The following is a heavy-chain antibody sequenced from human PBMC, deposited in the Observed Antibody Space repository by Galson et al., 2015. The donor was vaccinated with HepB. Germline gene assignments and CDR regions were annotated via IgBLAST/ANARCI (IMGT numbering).Heavy chain of an antibody. D-gene: IGHD1-26*01. J-gene: IGHJ3*02. CDR1: GGIFSSYA. CDR3: ARARQNNLLRKKRGDAFDI. V-gene: IGHV1-69*13. CDR2: IIPIFGTA. Sequence: SVKVSCKASGGIFSSYAITWVRQAPGQGLEWMGEIIPIFGTANYAQKFQGRVTITADESTSTAYMEVSSLRSEETAVYYCARARQNNLLRKKRGDAFDIWGQGTMVTVSS.